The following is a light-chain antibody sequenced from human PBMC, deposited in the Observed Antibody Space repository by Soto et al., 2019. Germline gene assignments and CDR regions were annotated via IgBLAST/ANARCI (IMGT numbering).Light chain of an antibody. CDR3: QSADKSGTYV. V-gene: IGLV3-25*03. J-gene: IGLJ1*01. Sequence: SYELTQPPSVSVSPGQMARITCSGDALPKQYAYWYQQKPGQAHVLLIYKNSERPSGIPERFSGSSSGTTVTLTISGVQAEDEADYYCQSADKSGTYVFGTGTKLTVL. CDR1: ALPKQY. CDR2: KNS.